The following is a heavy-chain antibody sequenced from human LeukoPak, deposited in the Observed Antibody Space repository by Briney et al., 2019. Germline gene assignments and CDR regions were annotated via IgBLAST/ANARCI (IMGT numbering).Heavy chain of an antibody. CDR1: GGSISSYY. CDR2: MYYSGTI. J-gene: IGHJ4*02. V-gene: IGHV4-59*01. Sequence: PSGTLSLSCAVSGGSISSYYWSWIRQPPGKGLEWISYMYYSGTIKYNPSLKSRVTISVDTTKNQFSLKQSSVTAADTAMYYCARAWATDYFDYWGQGTLVTVSS. CDR3: ARAWATDYFDY.